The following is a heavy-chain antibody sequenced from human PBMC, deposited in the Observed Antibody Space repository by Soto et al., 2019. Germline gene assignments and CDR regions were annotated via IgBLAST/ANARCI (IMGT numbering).Heavy chain of an antibody. CDR3: ARGVSAGVDY. D-gene: IGHD1-26*01. J-gene: IGHJ4*02. Sequence: QVQLVQSGAEVRVPGASVKVSCKASGYSLTCLDINWVRQTAGQGLEWMGRMQPSTGRTGYAQKFKGRVTMTRDTTKNTAYMEHTTPTSDDTAVYYCARGVSAGVDYWGQGTLVTVSS. V-gene: IGHV1-8*01. CDR2: MQPSTGRT. CDR1: GYSLTCLD.